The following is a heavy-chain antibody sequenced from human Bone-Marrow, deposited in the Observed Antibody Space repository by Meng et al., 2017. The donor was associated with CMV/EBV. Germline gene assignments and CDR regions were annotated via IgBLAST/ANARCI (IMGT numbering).Heavy chain of an antibody. CDR2: ISSSSSYI. Sequence: GGSLRLSCAASGFTFSSYSMNWVRKAPGKGLEWVSSISSSSSYINYADSVKGRFTISRDNAKNSLYLQMNSLRAEDTAVYYCARVGQFVGAFDIWGQGTMVTVSS. D-gene: IGHD1-26*01. J-gene: IGHJ3*02. CDR1: GFTFSSYS. V-gene: IGHV3-21*01. CDR3: ARVGQFVGAFDI.